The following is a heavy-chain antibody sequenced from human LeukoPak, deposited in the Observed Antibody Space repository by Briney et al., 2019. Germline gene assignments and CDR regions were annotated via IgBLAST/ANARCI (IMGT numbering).Heavy chain of an antibody. CDR3: ATAGDSSGEYFDY. Sequence: ASVKVSCKASGGTFSSYAISWVRQAPGQGLEWMGRIIPILGIANYAQKFQGRVTITADKSTSTAYMELSSLRSEDTAVYYCATAGDSSGEYFDYWGQGTLVTVSS. D-gene: IGHD3-22*01. CDR2: IIPILGIA. V-gene: IGHV1-69*04. J-gene: IGHJ4*02. CDR1: GGTFSSYA.